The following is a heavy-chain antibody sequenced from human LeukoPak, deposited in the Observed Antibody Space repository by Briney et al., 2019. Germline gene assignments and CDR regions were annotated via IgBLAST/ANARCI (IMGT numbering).Heavy chain of an antibody. J-gene: IGHJ4*02. CDR2: TSSSGSTI. CDR3: ARVDCISTSCSPSTYYFDS. D-gene: IGHD2-2*01. Sequence: GGSLRLSCAASGFTFSDYYMSWIRQAPGKGLEWVSYTSSSGSTIYYADSVKGRFTISRNNAKTSLYLQMNSLRAEDTAVYYCARVDCISTSCSPSTYYFDSWGQGTLVTVSS. CDR1: GFTFSDYY. V-gene: IGHV3-11*01.